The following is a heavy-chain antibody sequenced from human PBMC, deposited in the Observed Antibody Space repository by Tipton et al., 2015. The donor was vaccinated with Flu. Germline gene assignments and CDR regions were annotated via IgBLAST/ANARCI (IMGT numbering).Heavy chain of an antibody. Sequence: LRLSCTVSGGSVTSSYWSWIRQPAGKGLEWIGRISTSGSTNYNASLESRVTMSRDTSKNHFSLKLSSVTAADTAVYYCAKDLVVIVPAASWFDPWGQGTLVTVSS. CDR2: ISTSGST. D-gene: IGHD2-2*01. CDR3: AKDLVVIVPAASWFDP. CDR1: GGSVTSSY. J-gene: IGHJ5*02. V-gene: IGHV4-4*07.